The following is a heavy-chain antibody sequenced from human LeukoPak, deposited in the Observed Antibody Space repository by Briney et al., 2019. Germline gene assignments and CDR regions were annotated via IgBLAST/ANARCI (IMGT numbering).Heavy chain of an antibody. Sequence: GGSLRLSCADSGFTFSSHWMHWVRQAPGKGLVWVSRIKYDASSTSYADSVKGRFTISRDNAKNTLYLQMNSLRAGDTAVYYCARGATYAYYQDYWGQGTLVTVSS. CDR1: GFTFSSHW. CDR3: ARGATYAYYQDY. CDR2: IKYDASST. V-gene: IGHV3-74*01. J-gene: IGHJ4*02. D-gene: IGHD1-26*01.